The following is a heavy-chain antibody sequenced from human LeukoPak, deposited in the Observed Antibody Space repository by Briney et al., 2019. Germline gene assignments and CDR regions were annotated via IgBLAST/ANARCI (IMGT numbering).Heavy chain of an antibody. CDR2: VSHSGGS. D-gene: IGHD6-6*01. CDR3: STRPGGSTRHGVFDF. CDR1: GVPFRGFF. Sequence: PSETLSLTCAVYGVPFRGFFWSWIRQAPGKGLEWVWAVSHSGGSNYNPSPKSRVTMSPGTSKNHISLKLTSRTGADTAPYYCSTRPGGSTRHGVFDFWSRGTVVTVSS. J-gene: IGHJ4*02. V-gene: IGHV4-34*10.